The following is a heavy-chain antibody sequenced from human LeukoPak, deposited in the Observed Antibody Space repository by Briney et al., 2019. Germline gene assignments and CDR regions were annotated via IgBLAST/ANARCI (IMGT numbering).Heavy chain of an antibody. J-gene: IGHJ6*03. CDR3: ARDPGYCSGGSCQYYYYYYMDV. Sequence: GGSLRLSCAASGSTFSDYSMNWVRQAPGKGLEWLSNISRGSRTIYYADSVKGRFTISRDNAKNSLYLQMNSLRAEDTAVYYCARDPGYCSGGSCQYYYYYYMDVWGKGTTVTVSS. CDR1: GSTFSDYS. V-gene: IGHV3-48*01. CDR2: ISRGSRTI. D-gene: IGHD2-15*01.